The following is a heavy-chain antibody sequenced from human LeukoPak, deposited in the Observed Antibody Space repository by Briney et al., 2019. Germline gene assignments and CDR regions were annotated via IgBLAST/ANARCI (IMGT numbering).Heavy chain of an antibody. V-gene: IGHV3-74*01. CDR3: AGDSVDDSSGYAIDY. CDR2: IYSDGSRT. CDR1: GFTFSSYW. J-gene: IGHJ4*02. Sequence: GGSLRLSCAASGFTFSSYWMHWVRQGPGKGLVWVSRIYSDGSRTTYADSVKGRFTISGDNAKNTLYLQMNSLRAEDTAVYYCAGDSVDDSSGYAIDYWGQGTLVTVSS. D-gene: IGHD3-22*01.